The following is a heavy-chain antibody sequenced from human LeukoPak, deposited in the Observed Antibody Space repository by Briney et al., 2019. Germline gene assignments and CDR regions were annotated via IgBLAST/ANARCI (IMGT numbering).Heavy chain of an antibody. Sequence: ASVKVSCKASGYTFTSYAMRWVRQAPGQRLEWMGWINAGNGNTKYSQKFQGRVTITRDTSASTAYMELSSLRSEDTAVYYCAREYSSSWYEPYFDYWGQGTLVTVSS. CDR2: INAGNGNT. D-gene: IGHD6-13*01. V-gene: IGHV1-3*01. J-gene: IGHJ4*02. CDR1: GYTFTSYA. CDR3: AREYSSSWYEPYFDY.